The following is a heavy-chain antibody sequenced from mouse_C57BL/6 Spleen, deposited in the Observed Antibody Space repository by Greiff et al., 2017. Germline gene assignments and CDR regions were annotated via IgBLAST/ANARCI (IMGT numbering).Heavy chain of an antibody. CDR1: GFTFSDYG. D-gene: IGHD1-1*01. CDR2: ISSGSSTI. J-gene: IGHJ4*01. CDR3: ARGGSYYHGIAMDY. V-gene: IGHV5-17*01. Sequence: VKVVESGGGLVKPGGSLKLSCAASGFTFSDYGMHWVRQAPEKGLEWVAYISSGSSTIYYADTVKGRFTISRDNAKNTLFLQMTSLRSEDTAMYYCARGGSYYHGIAMDYWGQGTSVTVSS.